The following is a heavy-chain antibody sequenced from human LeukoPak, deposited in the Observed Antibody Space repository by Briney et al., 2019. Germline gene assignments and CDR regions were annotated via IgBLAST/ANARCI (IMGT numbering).Heavy chain of an antibody. V-gene: IGHV1-3*01. Sequence: ASVKVSCKASRYTFTTYPVHWVRQAPGQRLEWMGWIIAGNGNTKYAQKFQGRVTITRDTSASTAYMELSSLRSQDTAVYYCATVSGYSSSWFDYWGQGTLVTVYS. CDR2: IIAGNGNT. J-gene: IGHJ4*02. CDR1: RYTFTTYP. D-gene: IGHD6-13*01. CDR3: ATVSGYSSSWFDY.